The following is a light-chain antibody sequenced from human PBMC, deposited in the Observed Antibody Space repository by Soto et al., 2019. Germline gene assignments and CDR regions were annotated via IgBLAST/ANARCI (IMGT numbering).Light chain of an antibody. Sequence: DIRMTQSPSSLSVSVGDGVTITCRASETINNYLNWYQQKPGRAPKLLIHAASTLQSGVPSRFSGSGSGTDFTLTISSLQPDDFATYYCQHYNSYSEAFGQGTKVELK. CDR1: ETINNY. V-gene: IGKV1-39*01. CDR3: QHYNSYSEA. J-gene: IGKJ1*01. CDR2: AAS.